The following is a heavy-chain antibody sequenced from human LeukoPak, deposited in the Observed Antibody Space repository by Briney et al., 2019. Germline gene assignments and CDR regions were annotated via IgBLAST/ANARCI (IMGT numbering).Heavy chain of an antibody. Sequence: GGSLRLSCAVSGITLSNYGMSWVRQAPGKGLEWVAGISDSGGRTNYADSVKGRFTISRDNPKNTLYPQMNSLRAEDTAVYFCAKRGVVIRVILVGYHKEAYYFDSSGQGALVTVSS. CDR3: AKRGVVIRVILVGYHKEAYYFDS. J-gene: IGHJ4*02. CDR2: ISDSGGRT. CDR1: GITLSNYG. D-gene: IGHD3-22*01. V-gene: IGHV3-23*01.